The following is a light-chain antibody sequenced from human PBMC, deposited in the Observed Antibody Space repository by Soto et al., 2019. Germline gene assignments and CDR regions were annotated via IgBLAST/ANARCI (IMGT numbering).Light chain of an antibody. Sequence: QSVLTQPPSVSGAPGQRVTISCTGSSSKIGAGYDVHWYQQLPGTAPKLLIYGNSNRPSGVPDRFSGSKSGTSASLAITGLQAEDEADYYCQSYDSSLSGWVFGGWTKVTVL. CDR1: SSKIGAGYD. V-gene: IGLV1-40*01. CDR3: QSYDSSLSGWV. CDR2: GNS. J-gene: IGLJ3*02.